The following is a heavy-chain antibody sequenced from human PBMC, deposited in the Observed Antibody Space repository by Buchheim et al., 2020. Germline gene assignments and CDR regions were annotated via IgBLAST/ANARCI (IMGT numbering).Heavy chain of an antibody. D-gene: IGHD3-10*01. J-gene: IGHJ4*02. Sequence: QVQLVESGGGVVQPGRSLRLSCAASGFTFSSYGMHWVRQAPGKGLEWVAVISYDGSNKYYADSVKGRFTISRDNSKNTLYLQMNNLRAEDTAVYYCARVWGSGSYRWVFDYWGQGT. V-gene: IGHV3-30*03. CDR1: GFTFSSYG. CDR3: ARVWGSGSYRWVFDY. CDR2: ISYDGSNK.